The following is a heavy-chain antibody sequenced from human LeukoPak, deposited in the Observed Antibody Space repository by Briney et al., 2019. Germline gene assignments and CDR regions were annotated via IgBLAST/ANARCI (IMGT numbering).Heavy chain of an antibody. V-gene: IGHV3-66*02. D-gene: IGHD2-2*01. CDR1: GFTVSSNY. J-gene: IGHJ6*03. CDR2: IYSGGST. Sequence: PGGSLRLSRAASGFTVSSNYMSWVRQAPGKGLEWVSVIYSGGSTYYADSVKGRFTISRDNSKNTLYLQMNSLRAEDTAVYYCARGEYQLLYSYYYYYMDVWGKGTTVTVSS. CDR3: ARGEYQLLYSYYYYYMDV.